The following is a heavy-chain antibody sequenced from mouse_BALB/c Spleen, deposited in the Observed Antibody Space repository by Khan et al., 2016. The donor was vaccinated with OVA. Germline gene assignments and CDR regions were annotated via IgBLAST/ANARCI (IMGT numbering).Heavy chain of an antibody. D-gene: IGHD1-1*01. J-gene: IGHJ3*01. Sequence: VQLQQSGAELAKPGASVKMSCKASGYTFTSYWMHWVKQRPGQGLEWIGYFNPSTGYSEFNQKFKDKATLTADKSSSTAYMQLSSLTSDDSAVYYCANHGSTSAWFAYWGQGTLVTVSA. CDR3: ANHGSTSAWFAY. CDR1: GYTFTSYW. CDR2: FNPSTGYS. V-gene: IGHV1-7*01.